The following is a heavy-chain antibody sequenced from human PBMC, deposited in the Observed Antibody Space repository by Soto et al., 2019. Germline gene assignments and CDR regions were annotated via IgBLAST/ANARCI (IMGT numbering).Heavy chain of an antibody. CDR2: FNPSDSYT. CDR3: ARHPYIGGLDV. V-gene: IGHV5-10-1*01. D-gene: IGHD2-15*01. J-gene: IGHJ6*02. Sequence: GESLKISCQGSGYSFANYRISWVRQLPGKGLEWMGRFNPSDSYTDYNPSFQGHVTISADKSISTAYVQWSSLKASDTAMYFCARHPYIGGLDVWGQGTAVTVSS. CDR1: GYSFANYR.